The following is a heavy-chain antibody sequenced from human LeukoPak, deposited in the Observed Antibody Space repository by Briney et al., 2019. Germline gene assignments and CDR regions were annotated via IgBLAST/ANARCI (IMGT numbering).Heavy chain of an antibody. CDR1: GFTFNSYA. CDR2: TTFSGDST. CDR3: ARDRQSGSHLNFFDY. V-gene: IGHV3-21*01. Sequence: PGGSLRLSCTASGFTFNSYAMNWVRQAPGKGLEWVSSTTFSGDSTYYGDSVKGRFTVSRDNARNSLSLQMNSLRVEDTAVYYCARDRQSGSHLNFFDYWGQGALVTVSS. D-gene: IGHD1-26*01. J-gene: IGHJ4*02.